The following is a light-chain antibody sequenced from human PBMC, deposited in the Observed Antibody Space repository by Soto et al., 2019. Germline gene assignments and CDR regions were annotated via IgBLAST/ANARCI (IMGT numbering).Light chain of an antibody. Sequence: QSALTQPASVSGSPGHAIAISCTGTSSDVGGYNYVSWYQQHPGNAPKLMIYDVSNRPSGVSNRFSGSKSANTASLTISGLQADDEADYYCTSYTSSSTLVFGGGTKLTVL. V-gene: IGLV2-14*01. CDR2: DVS. J-gene: IGLJ3*02. CDR3: TSYTSSSTLV. CDR1: SSDVGGYNY.